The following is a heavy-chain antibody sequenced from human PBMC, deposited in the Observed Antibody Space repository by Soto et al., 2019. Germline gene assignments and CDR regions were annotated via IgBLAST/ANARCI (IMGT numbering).Heavy chain of an antibody. Sequence: QVQLVQSGAEVKKAGASVKVSCKASGYTFTRYGFSWVRQAPGQGLEWMGWISAHNGNTNYPQKFQGRVTMTTDTSTSTAYMELRSLRSDDTAVYYCARDPWMGGTYNGMDLWGQGTTVTVSS. CDR3: ARDPWMGGTYNGMDL. J-gene: IGHJ6*02. D-gene: IGHD1-26*01. CDR2: ISAHNGNT. CDR1: GYTFTRYG. V-gene: IGHV1-18*01.